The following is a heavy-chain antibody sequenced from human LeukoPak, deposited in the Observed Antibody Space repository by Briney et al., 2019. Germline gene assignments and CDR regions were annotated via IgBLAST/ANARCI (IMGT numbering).Heavy chain of an antibody. Sequence: ASVKVSCKVSGYTLTELSMHWVRQAPGKGHEWMGGFDPEDGEIIYAQKCQGRVTMTEDTSTDTAYMELSSLRSEDTAVYYCATSIAVAANGFDYWGQGTQVTVSS. CDR3: ATSIAVAANGFDY. CDR2: FDPEDGEI. D-gene: IGHD6-19*01. J-gene: IGHJ4*02. V-gene: IGHV1-24*01. CDR1: GYTLTELS.